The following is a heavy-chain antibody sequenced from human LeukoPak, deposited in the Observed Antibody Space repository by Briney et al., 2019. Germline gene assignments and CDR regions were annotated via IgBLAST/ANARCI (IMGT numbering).Heavy chain of an antibody. CDR3: ARDLREQWLVLHY. CDR2: IIPIFGTA. D-gene: IGHD6-19*01. CDR1: GGTFSSYA. V-gene: IGHV1-69*01. Sequence: SVKVSCKASGGTFSSYAISWVRQAPGQGLEWMGGIIPIFGTANYAQKFQGRVTITADESTSTAYMELSSLRSEDTAVYYCARDLREQWLVLHYWGQGTLVTVSS. J-gene: IGHJ4*02.